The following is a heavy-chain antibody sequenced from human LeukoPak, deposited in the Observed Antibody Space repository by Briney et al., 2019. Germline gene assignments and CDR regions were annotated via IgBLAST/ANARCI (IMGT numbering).Heavy chain of an antibody. CDR3: ARVGSDWNDVRYNWFDP. CDR1: GGSISSGDYS. D-gene: IGHD1-1*01. CDR2: IFQSGST. Sequence: SRTLSLTCAVSGGSISSGDYSWSWIRQPPGRGLEWIGYIFQSGSTYYNPYLKSRVTISVDRSKNQYSLKLSSVTAADTAVYYCARVGSDWNDVRYNWFDPWGQGTLVTVSS. V-gene: IGHV4-30-2*01. J-gene: IGHJ5*02.